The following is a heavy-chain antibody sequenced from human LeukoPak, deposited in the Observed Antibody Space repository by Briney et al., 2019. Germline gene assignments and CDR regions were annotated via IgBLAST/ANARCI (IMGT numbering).Heavy chain of an antibody. CDR2: ISSSSSTI. CDR3: ARGSHSSGWHYLFDY. D-gene: IGHD6-19*01. V-gene: IGHV3-11*04. J-gene: IGHJ4*02. CDR1: GGSFSGYY. Sequence: LSLTCAVYGGSFSGYYWSWIRQAPGKGLEWVSYISSSSSTIYYADSVKGRFTISRDNAKNSLYLQMNSLRAEDTAVYYCARGSHSSGWHYLFDYWGQGTLVTVSS.